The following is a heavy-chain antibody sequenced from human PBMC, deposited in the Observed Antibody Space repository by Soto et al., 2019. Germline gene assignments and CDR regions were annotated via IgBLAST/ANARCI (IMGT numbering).Heavy chain of an antibody. CDR3: ARSVGDYQHYYYYGMEV. V-gene: IGHV4-34*01. D-gene: IGHD4-17*01. J-gene: IGHJ6*02. CDR1: GGSFSGYY. CDR2: IYYSGST. Sequence: PSETLSLTCAVFGGSFSGYYWSWIRQPPGKGLEWIGYIYYSGSTYYNPSLKSRVTISVDTSKNQFSLKLSSVTAADTAVYYCARSVGDYQHYYYYGMEVWGQGTTVTVSS.